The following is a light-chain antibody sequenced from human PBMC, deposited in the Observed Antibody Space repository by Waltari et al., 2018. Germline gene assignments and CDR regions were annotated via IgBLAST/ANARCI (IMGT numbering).Light chain of an antibody. CDR3: SSYTSTSTLV. CDR1: TSAVGGYYY. J-gene: IGLJ1*01. Sequence: QSALTQPASVSGSPGQSITTSSTGTTSAVGGYYYSSWSQHHPGQAPQLLIFDVSYRPSGVSTRFSGSKSGNTASLTISGLQAEDEADYSCSSYTSTSTLVFGSGTKVTVL. CDR2: DVS. V-gene: IGLV2-14*03.